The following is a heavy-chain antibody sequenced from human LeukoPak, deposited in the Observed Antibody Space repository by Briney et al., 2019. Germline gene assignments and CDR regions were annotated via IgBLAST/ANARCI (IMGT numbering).Heavy chain of an antibody. D-gene: IGHD6-19*01. CDR3: AKFRPDDITVAATGYFDS. Sequence: GASLRLSCAASGFTFSSDAMSWVRQAPGKGLNWVSTISGSGSATYYADSAKDRFTISRDNSKNTLYLQMNSLRAEDTAVYYCAKFRPDDITVAATGYFDSWGQGTPVTVSS. CDR2: ISGSGSAT. V-gene: IGHV3-23*01. CDR1: GFTFSSDA. J-gene: IGHJ4*02.